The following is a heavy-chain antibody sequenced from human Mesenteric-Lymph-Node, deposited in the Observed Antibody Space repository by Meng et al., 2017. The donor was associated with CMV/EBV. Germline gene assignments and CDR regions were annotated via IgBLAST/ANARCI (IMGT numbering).Heavy chain of an antibody. CDR1: TFTGYY. J-gene: IGHJ1*01. CDR3: ARGYSSSWYSTQKSGYFQH. V-gene: IGHV1-2*04. Sequence: TFTGYYRHWVRQAPGQGLEWMGWINPNSGGTNYAQKFQGWVTMTRDTSISTAYMELSRLRSDDTAVYYCARGYSSSWYSTQKSGYFQHWGQGTLVTVSS. D-gene: IGHD6-13*01. CDR2: INPNSGGT.